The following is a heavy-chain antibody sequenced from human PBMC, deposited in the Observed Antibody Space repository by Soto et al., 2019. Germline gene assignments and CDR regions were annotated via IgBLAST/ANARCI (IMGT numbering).Heavy chain of an antibody. J-gene: IGHJ4*02. V-gene: IGHV3-23*01. D-gene: IGHD5-12*01. CDR2: ISGSGDST. Sequence: GGSLRLSCAASGFTFSNYGMSWVRQAPGKGLESVSGISGSGDSTSYADSVKGRFTIFRDNSKNTLYLQLNSLRAEDTAVYYCAKVGSGYDYGYFDYWGQGTPVTVSS. CDR3: AKVGSGYDYGYFDY. CDR1: GFTFSNYG.